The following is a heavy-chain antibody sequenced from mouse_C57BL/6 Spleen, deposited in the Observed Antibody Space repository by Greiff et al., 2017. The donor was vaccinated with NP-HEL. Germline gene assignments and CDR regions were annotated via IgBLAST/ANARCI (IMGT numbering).Heavy chain of an antibody. Sequence: VQLQQSGTELVKPGASVKLSCKASGYTFTSYWMHWVKQRPGQGLEWIGNINPSNGGTNYNEKFKSKATLTVDKSSSTAYMQLSSLTSEDSAVYDWAGGGGRGDWFAYWGQGTLVTVSA. CDR1: GYTFTSYW. CDR2: INPSNGGT. CDR3: AGGGGRGDWFAY. V-gene: IGHV1-53*01. D-gene: IGHD3-3*01. J-gene: IGHJ3*01.